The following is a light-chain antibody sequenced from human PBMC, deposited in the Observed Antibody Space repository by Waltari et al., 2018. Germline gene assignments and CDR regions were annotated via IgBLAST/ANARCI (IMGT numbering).Light chain of an antibody. CDR2: GAS. CDR1: QRVSSN. J-gene: IGKJ5*01. CDR3: QQYNNWPAIT. Sequence: ELVMTQSPGTLSVSPGERATLSCRASQRVSSNLVWYQHKPGQAPRLLIYGASTRATGIPDRFSGSGSGTEFTLTISSLQSEDFAVYYCQQYNNWPAITFGQGTRLEIK. V-gene: IGKV3D-15*01.